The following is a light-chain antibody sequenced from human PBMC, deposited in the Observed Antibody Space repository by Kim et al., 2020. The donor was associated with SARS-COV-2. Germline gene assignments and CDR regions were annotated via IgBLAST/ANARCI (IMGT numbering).Light chain of an antibody. Sequence: SVSPGERASLACKASQSVNNNLAWYQQKPGQAPRLLIHGAFTRATSIPARFSGSGSGTEFTLTISSLQSEDFAVYYCQQYYIWYTFGQGTKLEI. CDR1: QSVNNN. CDR2: GAF. V-gene: IGKV3-15*01. CDR3: QQYYIWYT. J-gene: IGKJ2*01.